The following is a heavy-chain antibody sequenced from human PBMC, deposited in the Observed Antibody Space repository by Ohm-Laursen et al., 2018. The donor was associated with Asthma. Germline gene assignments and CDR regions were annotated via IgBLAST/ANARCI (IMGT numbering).Heavy chain of an antibody. V-gene: IGHV2-70*01. Sequence: TQTLTLTFTFSGFSLSTSGMCVSWIRQPPGKALEWLALIDWDDDKYYGTSLKTRLTISKDTSKNQVVLTMTNMDPVDTATYYCARIREGSGSYYPFYYYYGMDVWGQGTTVTVSS. CDR3: ARIREGSGSYYPFYYYYGMDV. CDR1: GFSLSTSGMC. CDR2: IDWDDDK. D-gene: IGHD3-10*01. J-gene: IGHJ6*02.